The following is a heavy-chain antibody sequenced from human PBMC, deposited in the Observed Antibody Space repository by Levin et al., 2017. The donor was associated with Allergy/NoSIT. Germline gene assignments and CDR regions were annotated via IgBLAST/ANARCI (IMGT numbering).Heavy chain of an antibody. J-gene: IGHJ6*02. V-gene: IGHV3-48*03. CDR3: ARGGYSYGYEALYGMDV. CDR1: GFTFSSYE. CDR2: ISSSGSTI. Sequence: PGGSLRLSCAASGFTFSSYEMNWVRQAPGKGLEWVSYISSSGSTIYYADSVKVRFTISRDNAKNSLYLQMNSLRAEDTAVYYCARGGYSYGYEALYGMDVWGQGTTVTVSS. D-gene: IGHD5-18*01.